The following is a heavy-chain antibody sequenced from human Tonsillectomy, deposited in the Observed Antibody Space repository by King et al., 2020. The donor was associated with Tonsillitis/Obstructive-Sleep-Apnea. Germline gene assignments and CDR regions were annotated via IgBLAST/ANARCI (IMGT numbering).Heavy chain of an antibody. V-gene: IGHV3-11*06. J-gene: IGHJ4*02. CDR3: ARVVTHGSLFAFDS. CDR1: GFVFSDHL. D-gene: IGHD2-21*01. Sequence: VQLVESGGGLVKPGGSLRLSCEASGFVFSDHLMTWVRQAPGKGLEWVSYVSGHSDYTNYGNSVRGRFTISRDNAKNSVYLQMQSLRAEDTAVYYCARVVTHGSLFAFDSWGQGTLVTVSS. CDR2: VSGHSDYT.